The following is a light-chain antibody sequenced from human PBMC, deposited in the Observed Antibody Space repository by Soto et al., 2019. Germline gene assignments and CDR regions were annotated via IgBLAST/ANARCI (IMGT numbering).Light chain of an antibody. Sequence: DIGMTQYPASLSGSPGAIATLSCRASQSVSSNLAWYQQKPGQAPRLLIYGASTRATGIPARFSGSGSGTEFTLTISSLQSEDFAVYYCQQYNNWPRTFGQGTKVDIK. CDR2: GAS. V-gene: IGKV3-15*01. CDR1: QSVSSN. J-gene: IGKJ1*01. CDR3: QQYNNWPRT.